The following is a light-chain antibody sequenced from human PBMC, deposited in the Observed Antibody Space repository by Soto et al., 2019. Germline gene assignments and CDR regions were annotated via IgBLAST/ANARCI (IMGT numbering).Light chain of an antibody. CDR2: AAS. J-gene: IGKJ3*01. V-gene: IGKV1-12*01. CDR1: QDISSW. CDR3: QQANSFPPFT. Sequence: DIQMTQSPSSVSASVGDRVTITCRASQDISSWLAWYQQKPGKAPKLLIYAASSLQSGVPSRFSGSGSGTDFTLAISSLQPEDLATYYCQQANSFPPFTFGPGTKVDIK.